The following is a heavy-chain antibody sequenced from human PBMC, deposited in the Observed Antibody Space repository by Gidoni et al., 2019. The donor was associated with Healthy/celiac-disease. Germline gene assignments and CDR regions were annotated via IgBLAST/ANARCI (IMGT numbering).Heavy chain of an antibody. CDR2: INPSGGST. D-gene: IGHD3-10*01. Sequence: QVQLVQSGAVVQKPGASVKVSCKASGYTFTSYYMHWVRQAPGQGLEWMGIINPSGGSTSYEQKVQGRVTMTRDTSTSTVYMELSSLRSEDTAVYYCAREKGRLGPEGHFDYWGQGTLVTVSS. CDR1: GYTFTSYY. V-gene: IGHV1-46*01. J-gene: IGHJ4*02. CDR3: AREKGRLGPEGHFDY.